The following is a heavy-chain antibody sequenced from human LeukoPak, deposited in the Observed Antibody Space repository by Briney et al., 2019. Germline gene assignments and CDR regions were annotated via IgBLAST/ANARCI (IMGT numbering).Heavy chain of an antibody. Sequence: ASVKVSCKASGYTFTGYYMHWVRQAPGQGLEWMGWINPNSGGTNYAQKFQGRVTMARDTSISTAYMGLSRLRSDDTAVYYCARGRRIAARPDNWFDPWGQGTLVTVSS. CDR3: ARGRRIAARPDNWFDP. V-gene: IGHV1-2*02. CDR2: INPNSGGT. CDR1: GYTFTGYY. D-gene: IGHD6-6*01. J-gene: IGHJ5*02.